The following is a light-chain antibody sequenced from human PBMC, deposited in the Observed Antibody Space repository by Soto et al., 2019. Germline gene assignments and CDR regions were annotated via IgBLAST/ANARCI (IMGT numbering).Light chain of an antibody. CDR3: SSYTSSSTLV. V-gene: IGLV2-14*01. Sequence: QSALTQPASVSGSPGQSITISCTGTSSDVGGYNYVSWYQQHPGKAPKLMIYEVSNRPSGVSNRCPGSKSVNTASLSSCGLQAEYEADYYCSSYTSSSTLVFGA. J-gene: IGLJ1*01. CDR1: SSDVGGYNY. CDR2: EVS.